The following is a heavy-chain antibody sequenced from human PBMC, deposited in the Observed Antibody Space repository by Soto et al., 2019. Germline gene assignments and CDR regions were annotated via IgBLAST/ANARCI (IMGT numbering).Heavy chain of an antibody. CDR1: GFTFSSYG. J-gene: IGHJ4*02. CDR3: AKGSRYSYAFSFDY. D-gene: IGHD5-18*01. CDR2: ISYDGSNK. V-gene: IGHV3-30*18. Sequence: QVQLVESGGGVVQPGRSLRLSCAASGFTFSSYGMHWVRQAPGKGLEWVAVISYDGSNKYYADSVKGRFTISRDNSKNTLYLQMNSLRAEDTAVYYCAKGSRYSYAFSFDYWGQGTLVTVSS.